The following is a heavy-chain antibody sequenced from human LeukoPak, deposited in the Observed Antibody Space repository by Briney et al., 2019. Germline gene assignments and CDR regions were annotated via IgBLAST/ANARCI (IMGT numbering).Heavy chain of an antibody. CDR1: GFTFSSYA. CDR3: ARDKDSGSYFYFDY. CDR2: ISSSGSTI. V-gene: IGHV3-48*04. D-gene: IGHD1-26*01. Sequence: GGSLRLSCAASGFTFSSYAMSWVRQAPGKGLEWVSYISSSGSTIYYADSVKGRFTISRDNAKNSLYLQMNSLRAEDTAVYYCARDKDSGSYFYFDYWGQGTLVTVSS. J-gene: IGHJ4*02.